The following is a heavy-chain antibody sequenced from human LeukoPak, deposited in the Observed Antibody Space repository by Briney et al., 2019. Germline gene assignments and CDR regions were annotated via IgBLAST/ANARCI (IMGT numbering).Heavy chain of an antibody. Sequence: GGSLRLSCAASGFTFTHYAMHWVRQAPGKGLEYVSAMSSDGGTTYYANSVKGRFTMSRDTSKNTLYLQMGSLRAEDGAVYYCARGGSLSAYDSWGQGTLVTVSS. CDR1: GFTFTHYA. CDR2: MSSDGGTT. J-gene: IGHJ4*02. D-gene: IGHD2/OR15-2a*01. CDR3: ARGGSLSAYDS. V-gene: IGHV3-64*01.